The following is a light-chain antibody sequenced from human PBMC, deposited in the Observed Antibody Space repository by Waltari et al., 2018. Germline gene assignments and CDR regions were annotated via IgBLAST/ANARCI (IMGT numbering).Light chain of an antibody. CDR2: DAS. Sequence: DIQMTQSPSSLSASVGERVTITCRASQTISRWLAWYQQKPGKAPNLLIFDASSLASGVPSRFSGSGSGTEFTLTISSLQPDDFATYYCQQYNSYSPWTFGPGTKVEIK. J-gene: IGKJ1*01. CDR3: QQYNSYSPWT. V-gene: IGKV1-5*01. CDR1: QTISRW.